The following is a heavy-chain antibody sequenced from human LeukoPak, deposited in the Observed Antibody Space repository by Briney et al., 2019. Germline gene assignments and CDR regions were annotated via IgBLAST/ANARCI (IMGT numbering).Heavy chain of an antibody. Sequence: SETLSLTCAVSGSSFYHPYDWAWLRQAPGRGLEWIGTVFQGGKTFYNPSLEIRLTISPALSNNLFFLNLTSMTAADTALYFCARVLNVPKFIDSWGQGTLVTVSS. J-gene: IGHJ4*02. CDR3: ARVLNVPKFIDS. CDR2: VFQGGKT. CDR1: GSSFYHPYD. V-gene: IGHV4-38-2*01. D-gene: IGHD3-10*02.